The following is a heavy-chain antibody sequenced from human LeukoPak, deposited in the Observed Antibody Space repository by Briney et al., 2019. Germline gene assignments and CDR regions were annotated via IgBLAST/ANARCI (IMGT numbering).Heavy chain of an antibody. CDR1: GGSISSPSYS. CDR2: IYYSGRT. Sequence: SETLSLTCTVSGGSISSPSYSWGWIRQPPGKGLEWIASIYYSGRTYYNPSLKSRITISVDTSRNQFSLKLTSVTATDTSFYYCASVIAVAGGEYFQYWGQGSLLTVSS. J-gene: IGHJ1*01. CDR3: ASVIAVAGGEYFQY. V-gene: IGHV4-39*01. D-gene: IGHD6-19*01.